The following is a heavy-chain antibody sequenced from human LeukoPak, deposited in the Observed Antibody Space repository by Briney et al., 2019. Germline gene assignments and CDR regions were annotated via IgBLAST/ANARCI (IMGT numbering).Heavy chain of an antibody. D-gene: IGHD1-26*01. V-gene: IGHV4-34*01. J-gene: IGHJ6*03. CDR2: INHSGST. CDR1: RGSLSGYY. CDR3: ARGPAIVGATWYYYYYYMDV. Sequence: PSETLSLTSAGHRGSLSGYYWSWIRQPPCKGLDGIGEINHSGSTNYNPSLKSRVTISVDTSKNQFSLKLSSVTAADTAVYYCARGPAIVGATWYYYYYYMDVWGKGTTVTVSS.